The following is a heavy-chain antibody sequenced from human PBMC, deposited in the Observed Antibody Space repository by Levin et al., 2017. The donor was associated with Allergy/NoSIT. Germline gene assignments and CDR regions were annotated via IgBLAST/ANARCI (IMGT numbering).Heavy chain of an antibody. CDR3: ARDSSGWQTFDY. J-gene: IGHJ4*02. V-gene: IGHV3-13*04. CDR1: GFTFSSYD. CDR2: IGTAGDT. D-gene: IGHD6-19*01. Sequence: ETLSLTCAASGFTFSSYDMHWVRQATGKGLEWVSAIGTAGDTYYPGSVKGRFTISRENAKNSLYLQMNSLRAGDTAVYYCARDSSGWQTFDYWGQGTLVTVSS.